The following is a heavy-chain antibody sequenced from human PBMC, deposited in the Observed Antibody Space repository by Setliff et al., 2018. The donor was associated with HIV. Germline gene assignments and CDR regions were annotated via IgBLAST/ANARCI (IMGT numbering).Heavy chain of an antibody. J-gene: IGHJ4*02. Sequence: SETLSLTCAVYGESFSDYYWGWIRQPPGKGLEWIGTIYYSGSTYYNPSLKSRLTISVDTSKNQFSLNLSFVTAADTAVYYCAGRDGYSYGFYFDYWGQGTLVTVSS. CDR1: GESFSDYY. V-gene: IGHV4-34*01. CDR2: IYYSGST. CDR3: AGRDGYSYGFYFDY. D-gene: IGHD5-18*01.